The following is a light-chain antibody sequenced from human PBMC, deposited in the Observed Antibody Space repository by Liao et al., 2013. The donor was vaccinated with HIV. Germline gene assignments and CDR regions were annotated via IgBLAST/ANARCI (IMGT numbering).Light chain of an antibody. Sequence: SYELTQPPSVSEAPGKTARITCGGTNIGDKSVHWYQQKTGQAPVVVIYQDGKRPSGIPERFSGSNAGNTATLTIRGTQAMDEADYYCQAWDSSTEVVFGGGTKLTVL. CDR2: QDG. V-gene: IGLV3-1*01. CDR1: NIGDKS. J-gene: IGLJ2*01. CDR3: QAWDSSTEVV.